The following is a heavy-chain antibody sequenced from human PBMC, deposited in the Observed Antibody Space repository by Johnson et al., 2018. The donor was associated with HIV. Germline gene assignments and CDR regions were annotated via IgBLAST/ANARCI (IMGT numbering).Heavy chain of an antibody. J-gene: IGHJ3*02. CDR2: ISFDGRIK. D-gene: IGHD4-23*01. Sequence: QVQLVESGGGVAQPGRSLRLSCVASGFTFSSYALHWVRQAPGTGLEWVAVISFDGRIKYYADSVKGRFTISRDNSKTPLYLQINSLRPQDTARYYCARPSEPNYGGNSVMWWNAFDIWGQGTMVTVSS. V-gene: IGHV3-30*04. CDR1: GFTFSSYA. CDR3: ARPSEPNYGGNSVMWWNAFDI.